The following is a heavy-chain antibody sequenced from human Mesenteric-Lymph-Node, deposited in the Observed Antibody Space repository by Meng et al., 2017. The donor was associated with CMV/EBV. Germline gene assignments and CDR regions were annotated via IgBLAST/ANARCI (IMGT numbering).Heavy chain of an antibody. J-gene: IGHJ4*02. CDR3: AKSRSSTPGIVDD. CDR2: IYGTGIT. D-gene: IGHD2/OR15-2a*01. Sequence: QVQLEESGPGPVKPSETLSLTCIVSGVSVTSGAYHWGWIRQSPGKGLEWIGYIYGTGITIYNPSLKSRVTILLETSKNQFSLKLNSVTTADTAVYYCAKSRSSTPGIVDDWGQGTLVTVSS. V-gene: IGHV4-61*08. CDR1: GVSVTSGAYH.